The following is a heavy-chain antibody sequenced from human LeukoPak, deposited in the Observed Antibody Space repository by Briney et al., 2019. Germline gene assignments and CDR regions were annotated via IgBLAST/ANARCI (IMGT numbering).Heavy chain of an antibody. CDR2: IYTSGST. CDR3: ARDGYDFWSGYYTPYFDY. V-gene: IGHV4-4*07. CDR1: GGSISSYY. Sequence: PSETLSLTCTVSGGSISSYYWSWIRQPAGKGLEWIGRIYTSGSTNYNPSLKSRVTMSVDTSKNQFSLKLSSVTAADTAVYYCARDGYDFWSGYYTPYFDYWGQGTLVTVSS. D-gene: IGHD3-3*01. J-gene: IGHJ4*02.